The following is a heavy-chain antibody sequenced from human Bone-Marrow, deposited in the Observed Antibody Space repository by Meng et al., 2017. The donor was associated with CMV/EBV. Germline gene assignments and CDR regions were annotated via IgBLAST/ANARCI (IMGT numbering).Heavy chain of an antibody. CDR3: ARDGTEVTTVTKAAFDI. J-gene: IGHJ3*02. CDR2: MNPNSGNT. Sequence: ASVKVSCKASGYTLTSYDINWVRQATGQGLEWMGWMNPNSGNTGYAQKFQGRVTITRNTSISTAYMELSSLRSEDTAVYYCARDGTEVTTVTKAAFDIWGQGTMVTFSS. V-gene: IGHV1-8*03. CDR1: GYTLTSYD. D-gene: IGHD4-17*01.